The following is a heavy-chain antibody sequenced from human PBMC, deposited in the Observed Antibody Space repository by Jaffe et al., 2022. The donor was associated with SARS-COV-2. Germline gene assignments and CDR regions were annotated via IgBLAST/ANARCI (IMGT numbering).Heavy chain of an antibody. J-gene: IGHJ6*03. CDR1: GYTFTSYA. V-gene: IGHV1-3*01. Sequence: QVQLVQSGAEVKKPGASVKVSCKASGYTFTSYAMHWVRQAPGQRLEWMGWINAGNGNTKYSQKFQGRVTITRDTSASTAYMELSSLRSEDTAVYYCARSCSGGSCYYYYYMDVWGKGTTVTVSS. CDR3: ARSCSGGSCYYYYYMDV. CDR2: INAGNGNT. D-gene: IGHD2-15*01.